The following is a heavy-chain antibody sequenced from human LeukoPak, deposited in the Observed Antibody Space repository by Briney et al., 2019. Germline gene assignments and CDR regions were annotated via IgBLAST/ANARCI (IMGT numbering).Heavy chain of an antibody. CDR1: GYTFTSYG. CDR3: ARGRSKGYYYYYMDV. D-gene: IGHD2-2*01. J-gene: IGHJ6*03. Sequence: ASVKVSCKASGYTFTSYGISWVRQAPGQGLEWMGWISAYNGNTNYAQKLQGRVTVTTDTSTSTAYMELRSLRSDDTAVYYCARGRSKGYYYYYMDVWGKGTTVTVSS. V-gene: IGHV1-18*01. CDR2: ISAYNGNT.